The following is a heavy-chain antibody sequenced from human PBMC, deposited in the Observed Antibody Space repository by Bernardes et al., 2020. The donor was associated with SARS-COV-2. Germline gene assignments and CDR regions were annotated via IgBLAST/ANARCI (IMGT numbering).Heavy chain of an antibody. CDR3: ARGWLGSGWFFDY. V-gene: IGHV3-21*01. D-gene: IGHD6-19*01. Sequence: GGSLRLSRAASGFTFSSYSMNWVRQAPGKGLEWVSSISSSSSYIYYADSVKDRFTISRDNAKNSLYLQMNSLRAEDTAVYYCARGWLGSGWFFDYWGQGTLVTVSS. J-gene: IGHJ4*02. CDR1: GFTFSSYS. CDR2: ISSSSSYI.